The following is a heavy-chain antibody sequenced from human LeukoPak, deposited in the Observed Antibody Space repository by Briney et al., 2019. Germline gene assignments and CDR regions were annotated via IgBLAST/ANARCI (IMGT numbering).Heavy chain of an antibody. V-gene: IGHV4-39*07. CDR2: ISYSGRT. Sequence: SETLSLTCTVSDGSIGSSSHYWGWIRQPPGKGLEWIASISYSGRTYYNPSLKSRVTMSVDTSKNQFSLKLSSVTAADTAVYYCARDGSDNWGLFDSWGQGTLVTVSS. CDR3: ARDGSDNWGLFDS. J-gene: IGHJ4*02. CDR1: DGSIGSSSHY. D-gene: IGHD1-1*01.